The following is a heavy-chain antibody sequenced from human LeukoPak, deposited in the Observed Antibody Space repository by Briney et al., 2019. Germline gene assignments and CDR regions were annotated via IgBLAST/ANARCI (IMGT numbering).Heavy chain of an antibody. V-gene: IGHV3-23*01. CDR1: GFTFSSYA. CDR3: AKDAVGATAYYFDY. Sequence: SGGSLRLSCAASGFTFSSYAMSWVRQAPGKGLEWVSAISSSGDTHYAGSVKGRFTISRDNSKNTLYLQMNSLRAEDTAIYYCAKDAVGATAYYFDYWGQGTLVTVSS. J-gene: IGHJ4*02. CDR2: ISSSGDT. D-gene: IGHD1-26*01.